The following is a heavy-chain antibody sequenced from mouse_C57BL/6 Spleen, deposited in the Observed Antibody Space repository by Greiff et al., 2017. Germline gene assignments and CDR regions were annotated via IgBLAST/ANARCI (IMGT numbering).Heavy chain of an antibody. CDR1: GYTFTGYW. D-gene: IGHD1-1*01. V-gene: IGHV1-9*01. CDR2: ILPGSGST. Sequence: QVQLQQSGAELMKPGASVKLSCKATGYTFTGYWIEWVKQRPGHGLEWIGEILPGSGSTNYNEKFKGKATFTADTSSNTAYMQRSSLTTEDSAIYYCASPAYYGSSYWYFDVWGTGTTVTVSS. J-gene: IGHJ1*03. CDR3: ASPAYYGSSYWYFDV.